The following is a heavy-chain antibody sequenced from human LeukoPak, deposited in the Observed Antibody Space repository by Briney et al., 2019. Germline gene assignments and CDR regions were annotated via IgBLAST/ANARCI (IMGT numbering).Heavy chain of an antibody. Sequence: ASVKVSCTASGYTFTSYDINWVRQATGQGLEWMGWMNPNSGNTGYAQKFQGRVTMTRNTSISTAYMELSSLRSEDTAVYYCARRGSWSGYSLDYYYYYGMYVWGQGTTVTVSS. J-gene: IGHJ6*02. CDR2: MNPNSGNT. CDR1: GYTFTSYD. CDR3: ARRGSWSGYSLDYYYYYGMYV. D-gene: IGHD3-3*01. V-gene: IGHV1-8*01.